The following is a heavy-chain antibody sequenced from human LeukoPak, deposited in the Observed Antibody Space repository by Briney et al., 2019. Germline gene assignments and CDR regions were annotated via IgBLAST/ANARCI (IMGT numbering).Heavy chain of an antibody. Sequence: GESLRLSCAASGFTFSSYGMHWVRQAPGKGLEWVAVISYDGSNKYYADSVKGRFTISRDNSKNTLYLQMNSLRAEDTAVYYCAKDMDCSGGSCLWGYYYGMDVWGQGTTVTVSS. CDR3: AKDMDCSGGSCLWGYYYGMDV. CDR2: ISYDGSNK. V-gene: IGHV3-30*18. CDR1: GFTFSSYG. J-gene: IGHJ6*02. D-gene: IGHD2-15*01.